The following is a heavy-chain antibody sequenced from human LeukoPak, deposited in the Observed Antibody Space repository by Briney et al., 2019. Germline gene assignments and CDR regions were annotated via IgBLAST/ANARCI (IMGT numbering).Heavy chain of an antibody. D-gene: IGHD6-6*01. V-gene: IGHV3-7*01. CDR3: ARIGYSSSSLDY. CDR2: IKQDGSVK. CDR1: GFTFSNYW. Sequence: WGSLRLSCAASGFTFSNYWMSWVRQAPGKGLEWVANIKQDGSVKYYMDSVKGRFTISRDNAKNFLQMNSLRVEDTAVYYCARIGYSSSSLDYWGQGTLVSVSS. J-gene: IGHJ4*02.